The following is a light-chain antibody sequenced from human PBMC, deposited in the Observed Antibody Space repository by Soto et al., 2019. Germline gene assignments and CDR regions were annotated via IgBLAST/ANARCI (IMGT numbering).Light chain of an antibody. CDR2: ATS. CDR1: QSISKY. J-gene: IGKJ4*01. V-gene: IGKV1-39*01. CDR3: QQSYTAPLT. Sequence: DIQMTQSPSSLSASVGDRVTITCRSSQSISKYLNWYQQKPGRAPNLLISATSTLQSGVPSRFSGSGSGSDFTLTITNLQPEDFATYYCQQSYTAPLTFGGGTKVEI.